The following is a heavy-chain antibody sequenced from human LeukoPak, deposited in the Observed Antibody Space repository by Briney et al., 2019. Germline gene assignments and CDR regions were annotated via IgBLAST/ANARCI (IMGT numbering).Heavy chain of an antibody. V-gene: IGHV3-49*04. CDR1: GFAFRVYA. CDR2: IRSRTYSGTT. CDR3: TREDLSRCHHCFDP. J-gene: IGHJ5*02. Sequence: PGGSLRLSCTTSGFAFRVYAMTWVRQAPGRGLEWVSFIRSRTYSGTTEYAASVQGSIIISRDAYKNIAYLQMNSLTTEDTAVYYCTREDLSRCHHCFDPWGQGTLVTVSA. D-gene: IGHD3-3*02.